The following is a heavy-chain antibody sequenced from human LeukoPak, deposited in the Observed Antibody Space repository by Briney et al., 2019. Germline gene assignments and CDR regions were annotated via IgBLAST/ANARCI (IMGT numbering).Heavy chain of an antibody. CDR1: GGTFSSYA. CDR3: ARSFTYYYDSSGYYSLDY. J-gene: IGHJ4*02. D-gene: IGHD3-22*01. Sequence: SVKVSCKASGGTFSSYAISWVRQAPGQGLEWMGGIIPIFGTANYAQKFQGRVTITADESTSTAYMELSSLRSEDTAVYYCARSFTYYYDSSGYYSLDYWGQGTLVTVSS. V-gene: IGHV1-69*01. CDR2: IIPIFGTA.